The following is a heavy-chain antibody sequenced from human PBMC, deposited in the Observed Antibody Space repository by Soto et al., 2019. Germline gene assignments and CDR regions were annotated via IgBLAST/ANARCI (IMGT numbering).Heavy chain of an antibody. CDR1: GFTFSNYG. J-gene: IGHJ4*02. CDR3: ARVADAATGPTFTS. D-gene: IGHD3-3*01. CDR2: IWYDGSNK. Sequence: GVSLRLSCAPSGFTFSNYGMHRLRQAPGQGLEWVAVIWYDGSNKYYADSVKGRFTISRDNSKNTLYLQMNSLRAEDTAVYYFARVADAATGPTFTSWRQGTLVNVSS. V-gene: IGHV3-33*01.